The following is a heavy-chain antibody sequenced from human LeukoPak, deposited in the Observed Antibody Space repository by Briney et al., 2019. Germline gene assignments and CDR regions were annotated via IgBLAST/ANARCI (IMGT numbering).Heavy chain of an antibody. CDR2: ISGSGGSA. J-gene: IGHJ6*03. CDR3: AKRALLRYSSSWTYYYYMDV. V-gene: IGHV3-23*01. Sequence: PGGSLRLSCAASGFTFSSYGMSWVRQAPGKGLEWVSAISGSGGSAYYADSVKGRFTISRDNSKNTLYLQMNSLRAEDTAVYYCAKRALLRYSSSWTYYYYMDVWGKGTTVTVSS. CDR1: GFTFSSYG. D-gene: IGHD6-13*01.